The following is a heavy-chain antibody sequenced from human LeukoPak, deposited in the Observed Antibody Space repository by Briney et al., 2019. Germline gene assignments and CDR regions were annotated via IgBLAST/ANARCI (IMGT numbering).Heavy chain of an antibody. CDR2: IRYVGSNK. D-gene: IGHD3-22*01. CDR1: GFTFSSYG. Sequence: PGGSLRLSCAASGFTFSSYGMHWVRQAPGKGVEWVAFIRYVGSNKYYADSVKGRFTISRDNSKNTLYLQMNSLRAEDTAVYYCAKALNYYDSRPIDYWGQGTLVTVSS. J-gene: IGHJ4*02. V-gene: IGHV3-30*02. CDR3: AKALNYYDSRPIDY.